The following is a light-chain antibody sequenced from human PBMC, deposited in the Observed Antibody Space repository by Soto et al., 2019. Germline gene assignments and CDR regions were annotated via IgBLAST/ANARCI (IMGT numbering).Light chain of an antibody. CDR3: KQYLATLT. CDR2: WAS. Sequence: DIVMTQSPDSLAVSLGERATINCKSSQTVLYSSNNKNALAWFQQKPGQPPKLLIYWASTRESGVPDRFSGSGSGTDFTLTSSSLQAEDVAVYYWKQYLATLTFGGGTKVEIK. J-gene: IGKJ4*01. CDR1: QTVLYSSNNKNA. V-gene: IGKV4-1*01.